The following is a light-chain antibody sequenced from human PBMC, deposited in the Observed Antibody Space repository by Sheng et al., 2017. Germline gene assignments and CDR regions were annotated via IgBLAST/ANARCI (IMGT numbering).Light chain of an antibody. Sequence: DIQMTQSPSSLSASVGDRVTITCRASQSISSYLNWYQQKPGKASKLLIYAASSLQSGVPSRFSGSGSGTDFTLTISSLQPEDFATYYCQQSYSTPRTWTFGQGTKWKSN. V-gene: IGKV1-39*01. CDR1: QSISSY. J-gene: IGKJ1*01. CDR3: QQSYSTPRTWT. CDR2: AAS.